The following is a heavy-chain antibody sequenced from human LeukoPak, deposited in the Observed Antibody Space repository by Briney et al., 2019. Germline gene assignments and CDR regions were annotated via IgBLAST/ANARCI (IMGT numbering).Heavy chain of an antibody. V-gene: IGHV4-61*10. Sequence: SETLSLTCNVSGGSVSTFSYYWSWIRQPAGKRLEWIGRIFTSGSTNYNPSLKNRVTFSVDTSKNQFSLNLSSVTAADTAVYYCARGYTSGWSPALDIWGQGTMVTASS. D-gene: IGHD6-19*01. CDR3: ARGYTSGWSPALDI. CDR2: IFTSGST. CDR1: GGSVSTFSYY. J-gene: IGHJ3*02.